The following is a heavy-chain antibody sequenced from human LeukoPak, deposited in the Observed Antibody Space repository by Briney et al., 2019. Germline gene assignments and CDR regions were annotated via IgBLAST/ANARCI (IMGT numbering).Heavy chain of an antibody. D-gene: IGHD2-2*01. Sequence: ASVKVSCKASGGTFSSYAISWVRQAPGQGLEWMGGIIPILGTANYAQKFQGRVTITADESTSTAYMELSSLRSEDTAVYYCARDGEYQLLHPYYYYMDVWGKGTRSPSP. CDR3: ARDGEYQLLHPYYYYMDV. J-gene: IGHJ6*03. CDR2: IIPILGTA. V-gene: IGHV1-69*13. CDR1: GGTFSSYA.